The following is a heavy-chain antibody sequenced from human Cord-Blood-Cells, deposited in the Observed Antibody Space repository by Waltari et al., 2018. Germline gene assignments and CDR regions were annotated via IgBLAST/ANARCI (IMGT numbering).Heavy chain of an antibody. D-gene: IGHD2-2*01. CDR3: ARCTEIGWEAPAARVAFDS. Sequence: QVQLVQSGAEVKKPGSSVKVSCKASGGTFSSYAISWVRQAPGQGLEWMGGCNPIFGTANYAKKFQGGVTITADESTSTAYMELSSLRSEDTAVYYCARCTEIGWEAPAARVAFDSWGQGTMVTVSS. CDR1: GGTFSSYA. CDR2: CNPIFGTA. V-gene: IGHV1-69*12. J-gene: IGHJ3*02.